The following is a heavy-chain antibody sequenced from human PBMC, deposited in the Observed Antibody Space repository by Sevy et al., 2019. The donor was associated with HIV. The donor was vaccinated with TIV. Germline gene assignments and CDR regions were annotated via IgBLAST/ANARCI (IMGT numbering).Heavy chain of an antibody. D-gene: IGHD2-15*01. CDR3: VRGFCTGGSCYGFDPYYFDY. V-gene: IGHV4-38-2*02. CDR2: IYHNGNT. J-gene: IGHJ4*01. CDR1: AYSISSGQY. Sequence: SETLSLTCTVSAYSISSGQYWGWIRQPPGKGLEWIGNIYHNGNTYYNPSLKSRVTISVDTSKNQFSLRLRSVTAADTAVYYCVRGFCTGGSCYGFDPYYFDYWGHGTLVTVSS.